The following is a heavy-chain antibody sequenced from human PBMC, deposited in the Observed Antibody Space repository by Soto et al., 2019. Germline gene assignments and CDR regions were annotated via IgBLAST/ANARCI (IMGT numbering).Heavy chain of an antibody. CDR1: GFTFSSYA. CDR2: ISYDGSNK. D-gene: IGHD5-18*01. CDR3: ARDPRGYSHDYYFDY. V-gene: IGHV3-30-3*01. Sequence: GGSLRLSCAASGFTFSSYAMHWVRQAPGKGLEWVAVISYDGSNKYYADSVKGRFTISRDNSKNTLYLQMNSLRAEDTAVYYCARDPRGYSHDYYFDYWGQGTLVTVSS. J-gene: IGHJ4*02.